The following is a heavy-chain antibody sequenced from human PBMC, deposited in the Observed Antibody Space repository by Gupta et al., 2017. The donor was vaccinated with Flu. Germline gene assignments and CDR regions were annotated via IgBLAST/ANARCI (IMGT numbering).Heavy chain of an antibody. CDR3: ARGCNSPTCHDAFDI. J-gene: IGHJ3*02. Sequence: SDIYMAWVRQSPGKGLEWVSVIYLDGSTYYADSVKGRSTISRDPSENTLFFDMSSLRAEDTAVYYCARGCNSPTCHDAFDIWGQGTMVTVSS. CDR1: SDIY. D-gene: IGHD2-8*01. CDR2: IYLDGST. V-gene: IGHV3-53*01.